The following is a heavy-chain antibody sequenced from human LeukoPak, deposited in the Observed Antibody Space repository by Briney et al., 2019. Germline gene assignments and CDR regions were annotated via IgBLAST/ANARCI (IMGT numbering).Heavy chain of an antibody. CDR2: ISDTGGRT. V-gene: IGHV3-23*01. Sequence: GGSLRLSCAASEFTFSDSAVSWVRHSPGEGLKWVSSISDTGGRTYYADSVKGRFTITRDNSRNTVNLQMNSLTAGDTARYYCAKGGQDFDFWRFDLWGQGILVIVSS. J-gene: IGHJ5*02. D-gene: IGHD3-3*01. CDR1: EFTFSDSA. CDR3: AKGGQDFDFWRFDL.